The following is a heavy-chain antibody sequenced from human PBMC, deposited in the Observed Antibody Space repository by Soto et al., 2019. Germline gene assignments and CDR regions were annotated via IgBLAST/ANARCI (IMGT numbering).Heavy chain of an antibody. D-gene: IGHD4-17*01. V-gene: IGHV5-10-1*01. J-gene: IGHJ5*02. Sequence: GESLKISCKGSGYSFTSYWISWVRQMPGKGLEWMGRIDPSDSYTNYSPSFQGHVTISADKSISTAYLQWSSLKASDTAMYYCARSYGAQVNWFDPWGQGTLVTVSS. CDR2: IDPSDSYT. CDR3: ARSYGAQVNWFDP. CDR1: GYSFTSYW.